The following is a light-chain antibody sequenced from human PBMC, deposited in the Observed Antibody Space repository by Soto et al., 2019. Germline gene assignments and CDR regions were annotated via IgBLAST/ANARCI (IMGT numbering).Light chain of an antibody. CDR1: QSVTDW. CDR2: DAS. V-gene: IGKV1-5*01. J-gene: IGKJ2*02. Sequence: DIQLTQSPSTLSASVGGRVTITCRASQSVTDWLAWYQQKPGKAPKLLIYDASSLQSGVPSGFSGSGSGTEFSLTISSLQPDDFATYYCQQYYRSCTFGQGTKVDIK. CDR3: QQYYRSCT.